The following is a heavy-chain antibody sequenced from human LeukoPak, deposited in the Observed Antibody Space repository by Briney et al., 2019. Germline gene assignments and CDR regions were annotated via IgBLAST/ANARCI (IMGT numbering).Heavy chain of an antibody. CDR2: ISGSGDRT. CDR1: GFTFSDYA. J-gene: IGHJ4*02. V-gene: IGHV3-23*01. CDR3: ARDKGVDNSGYYNGFFDF. Sequence: GGSLRLSCTASGFTFSDYAMSWVRQAPGKGLEWVSGISGSGDRTHYADSVKGRFTISRDNSKNTMYLQMNSLRAEDTAVYYCARDKGVDNSGYYNGFFDFWGQGTLVTVSS. D-gene: IGHD3-22*01.